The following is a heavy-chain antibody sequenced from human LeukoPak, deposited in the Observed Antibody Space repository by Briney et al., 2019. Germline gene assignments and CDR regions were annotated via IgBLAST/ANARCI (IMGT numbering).Heavy chain of an antibody. V-gene: IGHV3-30*02. CDR3: AKDPGRSSRYGSLGEGLDP. Sequence: GGSLRLSCAASGFTFSSYGMHWVRQAPGKGLEWVAFIRYDGSNKYYADSVKGRFTISRDNSKNTLYLQMNSLRAEDTAVYYCAKDPGRSSRYGSLGEGLDPWGQGTLVTVSS. D-gene: IGHD3-10*01. CDR2: IRYDGSNK. CDR1: GFTFSSYG. J-gene: IGHJ5*02.